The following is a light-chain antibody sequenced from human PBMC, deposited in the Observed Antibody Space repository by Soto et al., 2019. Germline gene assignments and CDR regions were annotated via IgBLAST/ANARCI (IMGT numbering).Light chain of an antibody. V-gene: IGKV1-39*01. Sequence: DIQMTQSPSSLSASVGDRVTITCRASQSISSYLNWYQQKPGKAPKLLIYAASSWQSGVPSRFSGSGSGTDFTLTISRLQPEDFAAYDCQQSDSTPLTCGGGTKVEIK. CDR3: QQSDSTPLT. CDR2: AAS. J-gene: IGKJ4*01. CDR1: QSISSY.